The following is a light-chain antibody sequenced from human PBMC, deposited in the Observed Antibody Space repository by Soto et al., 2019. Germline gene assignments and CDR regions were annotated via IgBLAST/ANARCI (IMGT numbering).Light chain of an antibody. CDR3: VQALQTPPT. Sequence: SVMTQSQLSLPVTPGEPASISCRSSQSLLHSNGYNYLDWYLQKPGQSPQLLIYLGSNRASGVPDRFSGSGSGTDFTLKISRVEAEDVGVYYCVQALQTPPTFGQGTKV. CDR2: LGS. CDR1: QSLLHSNGYNY. J-gene: IGKJ1*01. V-gene: IGKV2-28*01.